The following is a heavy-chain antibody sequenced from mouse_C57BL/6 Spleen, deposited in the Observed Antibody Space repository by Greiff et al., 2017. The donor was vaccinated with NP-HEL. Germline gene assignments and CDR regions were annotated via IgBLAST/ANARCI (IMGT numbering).Heavy chain of an antibody. D-gene: IGHD1-1*01. Sequence: QVQLQQSGAELVRPGASVTLSCKASGYTFTDYEMHWVKQTPVHGLEWIGAIDPETGGTAYNQKFKGKAILTADKSSSTAYMELRSLTSEDSAVYYCTRDYGSRDFDYWGQGTTLTVSS. V-gene: IGHV1-15*01. CDR2: IDPETGGT. CDR3: TRDYGSRDFDY. J-gene: IGHJ2*01. CDR1: GYTFTDYE.